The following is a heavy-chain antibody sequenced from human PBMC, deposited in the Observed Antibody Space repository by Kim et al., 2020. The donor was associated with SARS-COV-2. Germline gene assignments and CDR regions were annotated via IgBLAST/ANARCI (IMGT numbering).Heavy chain of an antibody. CDR2: MTSRTAGTSGT. CDR1: GFTFKNYA. V-gene: IGHV3-23*01. J-gene: IGHJ1*01. Sequence: GGSLRLSCAASGFTFKNYAMTWVRRAPGKGLEWVSTMTSRTAGTSGTFYADSVKTRSSISRDDSKNTLYMKLNSLRAEDTAGANCANSRVFYWAPGTLVT. CDR3: ANSRVFY. D-gene: IGHD3-10*01.